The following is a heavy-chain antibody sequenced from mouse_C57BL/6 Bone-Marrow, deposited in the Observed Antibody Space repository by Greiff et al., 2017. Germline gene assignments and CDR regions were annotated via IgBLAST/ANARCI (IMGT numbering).Heavy chain of an antibody. CDR3: TTTVVATKYFDV. J-gene: IGHJ1*03. Sequence: EVQLQESGGGLVQPGGSMKLSCAASGFTFSDAWMDWVRQSPEKGLEWVAEIRNKANNHATYYAESVKGRFTISRDDSRSGVYLQMNSLRAEDTVIYYCTTTVVATKYFDVWGTGTTVTVSS. D-gene: IGHD1-1*01. V-gene: IGHV6-6*01. CDR1: GFTFSDAW. CDR2: IRNKANNHAT.